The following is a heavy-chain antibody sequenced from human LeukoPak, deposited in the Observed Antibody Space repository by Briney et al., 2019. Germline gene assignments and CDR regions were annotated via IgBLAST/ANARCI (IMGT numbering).Heavy chain of an antibody. CDR3: FRSYQLLSNWFDP. V-gene: IGHV1-8*01. Sequence: ASVKVSCKASGYTFTSYDINWVRQATGQGLEWMGWMNPNSGNTGYAQKFQGRVTITRNTSISTAYMELSSLRSEDTAVYYCFRSYQLLSNWFDPWGQGTLVTVSS. D-gene: IGHD2-2*01. CDR1: GYTFTSYD. CDR2: MNPNSGNT. J-gene: IGHJ5*02.